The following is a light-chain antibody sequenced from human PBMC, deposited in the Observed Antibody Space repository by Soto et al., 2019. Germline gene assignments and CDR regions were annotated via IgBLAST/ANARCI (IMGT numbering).Light chain of an antibody. CDR1: QSVLYSSNNKNY. CDR3: HQYNNWPHP. Sequence: DIVMTQSPDSLAVSLGERATINCKSSQSVLYSSNNKNYLAWYQQKPGQPPKLLIYWASTRESGVPDRFSGSGSGTDFTLTISSLQSEDFAVYYCHQYNNWPHPFGQGTKVDIK. V-gene: IGKV4-1*01. J-gene: IGKJ1*01. CDR2: WAS.